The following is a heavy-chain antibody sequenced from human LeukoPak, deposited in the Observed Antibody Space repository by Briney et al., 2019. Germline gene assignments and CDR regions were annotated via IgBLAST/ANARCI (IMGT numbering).Heavy chain of an antibody. V-gene: IGHV1-18*01. CDR3: ARDVGRSYDLDY. Sequence: ASVKVSCTASGYTFTIYGISWVRQAPGQGLEWMGWISAYNGNTDYAQSLQGRVTMTIDTSTSTVYMELRSLRSDDTAVYYCARDVGRSYDLDYWGQGTLVTVSS. CDR2: ISAYNGNT. D-gene: IGHD3-16*01. J-gene: IGHJ4*02. CDR1: GYTFTIYG.